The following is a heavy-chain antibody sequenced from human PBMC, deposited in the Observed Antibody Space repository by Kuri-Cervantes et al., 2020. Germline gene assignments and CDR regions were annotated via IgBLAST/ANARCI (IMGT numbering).Heavy chain of an antibody. V-gene: IGHV1-18*01. CDR1: GYTFTTYA. J-gene: IGHJ6*02. CDR2: ISAYDGDT. Sequence: ASVKVSCKASGYTFTTYAFSWVRQAPGQGLEWMAWISAYDGDTKYAQKFQGRVTMTRNTSISTAYMELSSLRSEDTAVYYCASRGGATGSEGYYGMDVWGQGTTVTVSS. D-gene: IGHD5-12*01. CDR3: ASRGGATGSEGYYGMDV.